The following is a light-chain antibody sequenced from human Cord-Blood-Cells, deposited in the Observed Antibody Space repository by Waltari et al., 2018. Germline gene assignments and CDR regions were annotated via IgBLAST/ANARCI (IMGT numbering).Light chain of an antibody. J-gene: IGKJ2*01. CDR1: QSVSSSY. Sequence: EIVLTQSPGTLSLSPGERATLSCRASQSVSSSYLAWYQQKPGQAPRLLIYGAFSRATGMPDSFSGSGSGTDFTLTISRLGPEDFAVYYCQQYGSSPPYTFGQGTKLEIK. CDR2: GAF. CDR3: QQYGSSPPYT. V-gene: IGKV3-20*01.